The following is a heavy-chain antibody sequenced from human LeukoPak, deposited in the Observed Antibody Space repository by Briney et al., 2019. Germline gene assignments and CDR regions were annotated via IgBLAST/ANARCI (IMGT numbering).Heavy chain of an antibody. D-gene: IGHD1-1*01. Sequence: PSETLSLTCTVSGGSISRYYWSWLRLPPGKGLEWIGYIYYSGSTNYNPSLKSRVTISVDTSKNQFSLELGSVTAADRAVYYCARHGNDFGYYFDYWGQGTLVAVSS. CDR1: GGSISRYY. CDR3: ARHGNDFGYYFDY. J-gene: IGHJ4*02. CDR2: IYYSGST. V-gene: IGHV4-59*08.